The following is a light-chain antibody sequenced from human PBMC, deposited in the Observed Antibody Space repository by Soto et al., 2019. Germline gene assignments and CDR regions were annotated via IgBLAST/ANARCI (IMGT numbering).Light chain of an antibody. Sequence: DIQWTQSPSSLSASVGDRVTITCRASQTISSPLSWYQQKPGKVPELLIYATSRLQSGVPSRFSGSRSGTDFTLTISSLQPEDFATYYCQHNYGIPAFGQGTRLEIK. CDR3: QHNYGIPA. J-gene: IGKJ5*01. CDR2: ATS. CDR1: QTISSP. V-gene: IGKV1-39*01.